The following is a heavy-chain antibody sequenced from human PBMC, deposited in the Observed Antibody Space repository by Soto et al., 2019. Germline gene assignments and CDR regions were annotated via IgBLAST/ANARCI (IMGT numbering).Heavy chain of an antibody. CDR2: ISYDGSNG. Sequence: GGSLRLSCAASGFMFNSYGMHWVRQAPGKGLEWVAVISYDGSNGDYADSVKGRFNISRDNSKNTVYLQMNSLRGEDTAVYYCARQGRAVSSYYFDYWGQGTLVTVSS. J-gene: IGHJ4*02. V-gene: IGHV3-30*03. CDR1: GFMFNSYG. CDR3: ARQGRAVSSYYFDY. D-gene: IGHD3-10*01.